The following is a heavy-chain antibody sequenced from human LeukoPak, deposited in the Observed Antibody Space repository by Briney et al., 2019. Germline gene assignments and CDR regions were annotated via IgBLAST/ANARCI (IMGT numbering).Heavy chain of an antibody. CDR1: GLTVSSNY. J-gene: IGHJ4*02. Sequence: GGSLRLSCAASGLTVSSNYMSWVRQAPGKGLEWISVLYSGGNTYYAESVSGRFTISRDNSENTLYLHMNSLRPEDTAMYYCARDKSRTSTSCYGWYYDSWGQGTLVTVSS. D-gene: IGHD2-2*01. V-gene: IGHV3-53*01. CDR2: LYSGGNT. CDR3: ARDKSRTSTSCYGWYYDS.